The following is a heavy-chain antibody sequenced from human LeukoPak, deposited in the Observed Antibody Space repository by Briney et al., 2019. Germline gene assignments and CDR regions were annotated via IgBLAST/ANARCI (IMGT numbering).Heavy chain of an antibody. V-gene: IGHV3-9*01. D-gene: IGHD3-22*01. J-gene: IGHJ3*02. Sequence: PGGSLRLSCAASGFTFDDYAMHWVRQAPGKGLEWVSGISWNSGSIGYADSVKGRFTISRDNAKNSLYLQMNSLRAEDTALYYCAKGIDSSGPPSWEDAFDIWGQGTMVTVSS. CDR2: ISWNSGSI. CDR1: GFTFDDYA. CDR3: AKGIDSSGPPSWEDAFDI.